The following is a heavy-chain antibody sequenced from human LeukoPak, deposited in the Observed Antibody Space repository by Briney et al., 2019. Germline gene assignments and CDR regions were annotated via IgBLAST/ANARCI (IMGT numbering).Heavy chain of an antibody. J-gene: IGHJ4*02. Sequence: ASETLSLTCTVSGGSISSSSYYWGWIRQPPGKGLEWIGSIYYSGSTNYNPSLKSRVTISVDASKNQFSLKLSSVTAADTAVYYCARGRPTNYYGSGVPFDYWGQGTLVTVSS. V-gene: IGHV4-39*07. D-gene: IGHD3-10*01. CDR1: GGSISSSSYY. CDR2: IYYSGST. CDR3: ARGRPTNYYGSGVPFDY.